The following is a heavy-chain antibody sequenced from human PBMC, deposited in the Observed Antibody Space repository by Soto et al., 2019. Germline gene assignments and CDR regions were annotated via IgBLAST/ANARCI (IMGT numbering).Heavy chain of an antibody. J-gene: IGHJ4*02. D-gene: IGHD3-3*01. CDR2: ISGGSTYI. CDR3: ARDETKILGVLTLLDY. V-gene: IGHV3-21*01. Sequence: EVQLVESGGGLVKPGGSLRLSCAASGFTFSNYGMYWVRQAPGKGLEWVSFISGGSTYIYYADSLKGRFTISGDNVKNSRYLQMNSLRAEDTAMYYCARDETKILGVLTLLDYRGQGTLVTVSS. CDR1: GFTFSNYG.